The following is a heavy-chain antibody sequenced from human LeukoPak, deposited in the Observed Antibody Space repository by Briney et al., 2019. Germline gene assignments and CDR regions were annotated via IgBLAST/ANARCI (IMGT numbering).Heavy chain of an antibody. CDR2: IRYDGSNK. CDR1: GFTFSSYG. V-gene: IGHV3-30*02. D-gene: IGHD2-2*01. J-gene: IGHJ1*01. CDR3: AKAQYCSSTSCYVGYFQH. Sequence: GGSLRLSCAASGFTFSSYGMHWVRQAPGKGLEWVAFIRYDGSNKYYADSVKGRFTISRDNSKNTLYLQMNSLRAEDTAVYYCAKAQYCSSTSCYVGYFQHWGQGTLVTVSS.